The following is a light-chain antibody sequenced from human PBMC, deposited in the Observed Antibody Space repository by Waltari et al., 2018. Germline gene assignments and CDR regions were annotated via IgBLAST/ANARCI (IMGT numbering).Light chain of an antibody. Sequence: QSALTQPASVSRSPGQSITISCPASSGDGGASTSVSWYQKHPGKAPQPMIFDVSNRPSGVSNRFSGSKSGNTASLTIPGLQAEDEADYYCSSYISSSTLELFGGGTSLTVL. V-gene: IGLV2-14*03. CDR3: SSYISSSTLEL. J-gene: IGLJ2*01. CDR1: SGDGGASTS. CDR2: DVS.